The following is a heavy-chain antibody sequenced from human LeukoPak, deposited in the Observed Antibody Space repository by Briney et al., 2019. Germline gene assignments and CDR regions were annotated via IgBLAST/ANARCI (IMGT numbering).Heavy chain of an antibody. V-gene: IGHV3-23*01. J-gene: IGHJ6*02. CDR3: AKVIAIHYDLGVVPADYGMDV. D-gene: IGHD2-2*01. CDR1: GFTFSSYA. CDR2: ISDSGGST. Sequence: PGGSLRLSCAASGFTFSSYAMSWVRQAPGKGLEWVSAISDSGGSTYYADSVKGRFTISRDNSKNTLYLQMNSLRDEDTAVYYCAKVIAIHYDLGVVPADYGMDVWGQGTTVTVSS.